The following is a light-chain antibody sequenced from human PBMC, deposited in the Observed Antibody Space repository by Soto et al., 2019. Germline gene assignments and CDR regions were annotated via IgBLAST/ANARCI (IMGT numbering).Light chain of an antibody. J-gene: IGKJ1*01. CDR2: GAS. V-gene: IGKV3-15*01. Sequence: EIVMTQSPATLSVSPGERATLSCRASQSVSSKLAWYQQKPGQAPRLLIYGASTRATGIPARFSGSGSGTEFTLTISSLQSEDFAVYYCQQSNNWPWTFGQGTKVEIK. CDR1: QSVSSK. CDR3: QQSNNWPWT.